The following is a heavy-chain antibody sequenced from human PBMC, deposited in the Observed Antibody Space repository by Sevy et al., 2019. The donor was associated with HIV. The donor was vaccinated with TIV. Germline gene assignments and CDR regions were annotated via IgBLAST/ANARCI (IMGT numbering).Heavy chain of an antibody. CDR2: IYDTGDT. J-gene: IGHJ4*02. D-gene: IGHD1-1*01. CDR1: GASMSGYY. CDR3: ARGRSNFRY. V-gene: IGHV4-59*13. Sequence: SETLSLTCTLSGASMSGYYSSWIRQPPGKGLEWIGYIYDTGDTNFNPSLKSRVTISQDTSKTQFSLSLSSVNTADTAVYYCARGRSNFRYWSQGTLVTVSS.